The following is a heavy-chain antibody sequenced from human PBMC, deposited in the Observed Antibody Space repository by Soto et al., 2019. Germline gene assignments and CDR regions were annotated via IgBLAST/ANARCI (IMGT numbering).Heavy chain of an antibody. V-gene: IGHV4-30-4*01. D-gene: IGHD3-10*01. J-gene: IGHJ6*02. CDR3: AGQPTAGSYYDLGSYYYYYAMDV. CDR1: GGSISSGDYY. Sequence: SETLSLTCSVSGGSISSGDYYWNWIRQPPGKGLEWIGHIYYSGSTYYNSSLKSRVTISLDTSKNQYTLKLSSVTTAKTAVKYCAGQPTAGSYYDLGSYYYYYAMDVWGQGTTVT. CDR2: IYYSGST.